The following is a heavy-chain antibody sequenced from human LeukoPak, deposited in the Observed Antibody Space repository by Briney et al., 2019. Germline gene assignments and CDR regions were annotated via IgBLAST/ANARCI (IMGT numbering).Heavy chain of an antibody. Sequence: KPSETLSLTCTVSGGSISSYYWSWIRQPPGKGLEWIGYIYYSGSTNYNPSLKSRVTISVETSKKQFSLKQSSVTAADTAVYYCARGGGIQLWLPPIDYWGQGTLVTVSS. CDR3: ARGGGIQLWLPPIDY. CDR1: GGSISSYY. D-gene: IGHD5-18*01. J-gene: IGHJ4*02. V-gene: IGHV4-59*08. CDR2: IYYSGST.